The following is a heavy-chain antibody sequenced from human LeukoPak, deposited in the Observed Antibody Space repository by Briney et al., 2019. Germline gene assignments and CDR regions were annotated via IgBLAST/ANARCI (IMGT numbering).Heavy chain of an antibody. CDR1: GGSFSGYY. CDR3: ARPRAPTRYCSGGSCPFDY. CDR2: INHSGST. Sequence: PSETLSLTCAVYGGSFSGYYWSWIRQPPGKGLEWIREINHSGSTNYNPSLKSRVTISVDTSKNQFSLKLSSVTAADTAVYYCARPRAPTRYCSGGSCPFDYWGQGTLVTVSS. D-gene: IGHD2-15*01. J-gene: IGHJ4*02. V-gene: IGHV4-34*01.